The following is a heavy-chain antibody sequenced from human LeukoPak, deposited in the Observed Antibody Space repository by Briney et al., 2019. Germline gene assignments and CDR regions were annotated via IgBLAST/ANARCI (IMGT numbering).Heavy chain of an antibody. CDR2: IYSGGST. V-gene: IGHV3-53*05. CDR3: ARNWFDP. CDR1: GFTVSSDY. Sequence: GGSLRLSCAASGFTVSSDYMSWVRQAPGKGLEWVSVIYSGGSTYYADSVKGRFTISRDKSKNTVYLQMNSLRFEDTAMYYCARNWFDPGAREPWSPSPQ. J-gene: IGHJ5*02.